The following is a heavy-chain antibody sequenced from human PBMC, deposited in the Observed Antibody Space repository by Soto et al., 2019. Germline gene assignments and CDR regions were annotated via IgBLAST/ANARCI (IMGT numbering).Heavy chain of an antibody. CDR1: VGSISSYY. CDR3: ARVGGTRGYSSSWPLDY. V-gene: IGHV4-59*01. D-gene: IGHD6-13*01. J-gene: IGHJ4*02. CDR2: IYYSGST. Sequence: SETLSLTCTVSVGSISSYYWSWMRQPPGKGLEWIGYIYYSGSTNYNPSLKSRVTISVDTSKNQFSLKLSSVTAAGTAVYYCARVGGTRGYSSSWPLDYWGQGTLVTVSS.